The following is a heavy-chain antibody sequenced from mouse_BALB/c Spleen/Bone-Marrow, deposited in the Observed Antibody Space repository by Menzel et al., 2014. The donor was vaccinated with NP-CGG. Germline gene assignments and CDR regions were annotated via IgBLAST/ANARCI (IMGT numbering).Heavy chain of an antibody. CDR1: GYTFTSYV. D-gene: IGHD2-14*01. Sequence: EVPMVESGPELVKPGASVKMSCKASGYTFTSYVMHWVKQKPGQGLEWIGYINPYNDGTKYNEKFKGKATLTSDKSSSTAYMELRSLTSEDSAVYYCARGVYRSYYAMHYWGQGTSVTVSS. J-gene: IGHJ4*01. CDR3: ARGVYRSYYAMHY. CDR2: INPYNDGT. V-gene: IGHV1-14*01.